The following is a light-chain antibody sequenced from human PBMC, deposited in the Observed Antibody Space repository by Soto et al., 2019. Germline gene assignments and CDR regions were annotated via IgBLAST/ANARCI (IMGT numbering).Light chain of an antibody. Sequence: QSVLTQPPSASGTPGQRVTISCSGSPSNIGSNTVSWYQQFSGSAPRLIMYGDYRRPSGVPDRFFGSKSGTSASLAISGLQSEDEAIFYCAAWDGSLSGHEVFGGGTKLTVL. CDR3: AAWDGSLSGHEV. J-gene: IGLJ2*01. CDR2: GDY. CDR1: PSNIGSNT. V-gene: IGLV1-44*01.